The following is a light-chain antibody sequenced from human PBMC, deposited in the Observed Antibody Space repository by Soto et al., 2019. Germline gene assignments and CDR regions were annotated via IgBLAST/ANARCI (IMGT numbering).Light chain of an antibody. CDR1: QGIKND. Sequence: DIQMTQSPSSLSASLGDRVTITCRASQGIKNDLAWYQQKPGKAPKRLIYKASTLKSGVPSRFSGSGSGTEFTLTISSLQPDDFATYYCQHYTSYSEAFDQGTKVDI. CDR2: KAS. J-gene: IGKJ1*01. V-gene: IGKV1-5*03. CDR3: QHYTSYSEA.